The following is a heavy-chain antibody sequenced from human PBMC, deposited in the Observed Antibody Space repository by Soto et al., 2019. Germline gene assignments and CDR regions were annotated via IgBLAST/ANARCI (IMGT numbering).Heavy chain of an antibody. D-gene: IGHD5-12*01. J-gene: IGHJ4*02. CDR2: IYNSGST. V-gene: IGHV4-61*08. Sequence: SETLSLTCTVSGGSISSGGYYWSWIRQHPGKGLEWIGYIYNSGSTNYNPSLKSRVTISLDTSKNQFSLKLSSVTAADTAVYYCARYGDGYTVFDFWGQGTLVTAPQ. CDR1: GGSISSGGYY. CDR3: ARYGDGYTVFDF.